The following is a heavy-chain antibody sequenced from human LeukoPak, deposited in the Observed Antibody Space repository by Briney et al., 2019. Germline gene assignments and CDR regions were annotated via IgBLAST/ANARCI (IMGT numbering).Heavy chain of an antibody. CDR1: GGSFSSYY. Sequence: SETLSLTCAVYGGSFSSYYWSWIRQPPGKGLEWIGYIYYSGSTNYNPSLKSRVTISVDTSKNQFPLKLSSVTAADTAVYYCARVPRVVVPAAMSWYFDLWGRGTLVTVSS. CDR3: ARVPRVVVPAAMSWYFDL. CDR2: IYYSGST. V-gene: IGHV4-59*01. J-gene: IGHJ2*01. D-gene: IGHD2-2*01.